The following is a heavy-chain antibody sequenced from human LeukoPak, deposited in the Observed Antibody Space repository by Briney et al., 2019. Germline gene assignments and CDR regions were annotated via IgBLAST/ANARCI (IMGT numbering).Heavy chain of an antibody. CDR1: GFTFSSYA. J-gene: IGHJ4*02. CDR2: ISGSGGST. CDR3: AKGRRITIFGVVHYFDY. Sequence: GGSLRLSCAASGFTFSSYAMSWVRQAPGKGLEWVSAISGSGGSTYYADSVKGRFTISRDNSKNTLYLQMNSLRAEDTAVYYCAKGRRITIFGVVHYFDYWGRGTLVTVSS. V-gene: IGHV3-23*01. D-gene: IGHD3-3*01.